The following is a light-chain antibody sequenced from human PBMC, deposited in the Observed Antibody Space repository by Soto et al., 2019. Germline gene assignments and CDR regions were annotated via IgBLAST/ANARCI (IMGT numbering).Light chain of an antibody. J-gene: IGLJ2*01. CDR2: LNSDGSH. V-gene: IGLV4-69*01. CDR1: SGHSNYA. Sequence: QPVLTQSPSASASLGASVKFTCTLSSGHSNYAIAWHQQQSEKGPRYLMKLNSDGSHSKGDGIPDRFSGSSSGAERYLTISSLQSEDEADYYCQTWGSGIVVFGGGTKLTVL. CDR3: QTWGSGIVV.